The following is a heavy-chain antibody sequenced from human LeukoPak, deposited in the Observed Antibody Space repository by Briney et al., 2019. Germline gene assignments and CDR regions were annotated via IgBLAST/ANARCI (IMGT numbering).Heavy chain of an antibody. V-gene: IGHV1-69*15. CDR3: ARKLRLGGNWFDP. CDR1: GGTFTSYA. J-gene: IGHJ5*02. Sequence: SVKVSCKTSGGTFTSYAITWVRQAPGQVLEWMGKIIPISGTTNYAQKFQGRVTFTADESTSTAYMELSSLRSEDTALYYCARKLRLGGNWFDPWGQGTLVTVSS. D-gene: IGHD1-26*01. CDR2: IIPISGTT.